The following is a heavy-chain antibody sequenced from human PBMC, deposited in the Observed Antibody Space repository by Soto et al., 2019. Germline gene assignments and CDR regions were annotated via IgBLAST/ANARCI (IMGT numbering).Heavy chain of an antibody. Sequence: QVQLVQSGAEVKKPGSSVKVSCKASGGTFSSYAISWVRQAPGQGLEWMGGIIPIFGTANYAQKFQGRVTITADESTSTAYMELSSMRSEDTAVYYCARDVEMATIDYNWFDPWGQGTLVTVSS. CDR2: IIPIFGTA. J-gene: IGHJ5*02. D-gene: IGHD5-12*01. V-gene: IGHV1-69*01. CDR3: ARDVEMATIDYNWFDP. CDR1: GGTFSSYA.